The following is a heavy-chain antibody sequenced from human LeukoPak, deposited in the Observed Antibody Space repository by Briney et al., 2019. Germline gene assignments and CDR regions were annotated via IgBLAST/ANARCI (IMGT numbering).Heavy chain of an antibody. V-gene: IGHV3-43*01. CDR2: FNWDGGSA. J-gene: IGHJ5*02. Sequence: GGALRLPFGASGFTFYDYTMHWPRQPPGKGLQWVPFFNWDGGSAYYADSVKGRFTISRDNSRNSLYLQLNNLRVEDTAFYYCAKDIGAVTGGGVNYFDPWGQGTLVTVS. CDR3: AKDIGAVTGGGVNYFDP. D-gene: IGHD6-19*01. CDR1: GFTFYDYT.